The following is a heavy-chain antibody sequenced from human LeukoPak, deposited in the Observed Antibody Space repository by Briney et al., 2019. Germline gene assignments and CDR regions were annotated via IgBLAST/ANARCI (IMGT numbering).Heavy chain of an antibody. CDR1: GFTFSSYA. D-gene: IGHD4-17*01. CDR3: AKGGYGDYEVLLG. Sequence: GGSLRLSCAASGFTFSSYAMHWVRQAPGKGLEWVAVISYDGSNKYYADSVKGRFTISRDNAKNSLYLQMNSLRAEDTALYYCAKGGYGDYEVLLGWGQGTMVTVSS. J-gene: IGHJ3*01. V-gene: IGHV3-30-3*01. CDR2: ISYDGSNK.